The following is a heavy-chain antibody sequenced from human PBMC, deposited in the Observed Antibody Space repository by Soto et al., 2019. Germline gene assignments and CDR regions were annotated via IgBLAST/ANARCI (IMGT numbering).Heavy chain of an antibody. CDR3: AKEHPTAVAGLDY. CDR2: ISWNSGSI. V-gene: IGHV3-9*01. CDR1: GFTFDDYA. D-gene: IGHD6-19*01. Sequence: GGSLRLSCAASGFTFDDYAMHWVRQAPGKGLEWVSGISWNSGSIGYADSVKGRFTISRDNAKNSLYLQMNSLRAEDTALYYCAKEHPTAVAGLDYWGQGTLVTVSS. J-gene: IGHJ4*02.